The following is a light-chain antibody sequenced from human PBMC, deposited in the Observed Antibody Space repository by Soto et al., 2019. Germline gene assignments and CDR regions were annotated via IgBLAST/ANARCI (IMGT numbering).Light chain of an antibody. CDR1: QSVLYSSNNKNY. CDR3: QQYYSTPPLT. CDR2: WAS. V-gene: IGKV4-1*01. J-gene: IGKJ4*01. Sequence: DIVMTQSPDSLAVSLGERATINSKSSQSVLYSSNNKNYLAWYQQKPGQPPKLLIYWASTRESGVPDRFSGSGSGTDFTLTISSLQAEAVAVYYCQQYYSTPPLTFGGGTKVEIK.